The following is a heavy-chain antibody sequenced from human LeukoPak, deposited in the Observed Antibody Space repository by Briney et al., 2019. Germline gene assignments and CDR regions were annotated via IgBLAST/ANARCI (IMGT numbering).Heavy chain of an antibody. CDR3: AKEGIVPAAPFDY. CDR1: GFTFSSYG. Sequence: GESLQISCAASGFTFSSYGMHWVRQAPGKGLEWVAVIWYDGSNKYYADSVKGRFTISRDNSKNTLYLQMNSLRAEDTAVYYCAKEGIVPAAPFDYWGQGTLVTVSS. J-gene: IGHJ4*02. V-gene: IGHV3-30*02. CDR2: IWYDGSNK. D-gene: IGHD2-2*01.